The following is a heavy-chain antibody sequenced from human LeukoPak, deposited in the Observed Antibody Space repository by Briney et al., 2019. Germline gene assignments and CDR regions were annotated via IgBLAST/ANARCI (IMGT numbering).Heavy chain of an antibody. J-gene: IGHJ4*02. Sequence: GGSLRLSCATSGFIFSSYWMCWVRQAPGKGLEWVANIKSDGSEEYYGDSVKGRFTISRDNAKNSLYLQMNSLRVEDTAVYYCARGDLWLGHWGQGSLVTASS. V-gene: IGHV3-7*01. CDR3: ARGDLWLGH. CDR1: GFIFSSYW. D-gene: IGHD3-10*01. CDR2: IKSDGSEE.